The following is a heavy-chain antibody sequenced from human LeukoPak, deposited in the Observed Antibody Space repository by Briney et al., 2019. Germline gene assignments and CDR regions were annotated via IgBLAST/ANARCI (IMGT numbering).Heavy chain of an antibody. CDR2: IYSGGST. CDR1: GFTVSSNY. Sequence: GGSLRLSCAASGFTVSSNYMSWVRQAPGKGLEWVSVIYSGGSTYYADSVKGRFTISRDNSKNTLYLQMNSLRAEDTAVYYCAAIPTRVAAAGRGAFDIWGQGTMVTVSS. J-gene: IGHJ3*02. D-gene: IGHD6-13*01. CDR3: AAIPTRVAAAGRGAFDI. V-gene: IGHV3-53*01.